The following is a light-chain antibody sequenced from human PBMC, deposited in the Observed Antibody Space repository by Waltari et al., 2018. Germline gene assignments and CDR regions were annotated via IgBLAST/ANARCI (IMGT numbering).Light chain of an antibody. V-gene: IGLV2-14*01. CDR1: SSHVGVDDF. Sequence: QSALTQPASVSGSPGQSIAISCTCTSSHVGVDDFASWYQQHPGKAPNLILYEVSNRPSGFSHRFFGPTSGSTASLTISGLQAEDEADYYCSSYTSGSIVVFGTGTKVTVL. J-gene: IGLJ1*01. CDR2: EVS. CDR3: SSYTSGSIVV.